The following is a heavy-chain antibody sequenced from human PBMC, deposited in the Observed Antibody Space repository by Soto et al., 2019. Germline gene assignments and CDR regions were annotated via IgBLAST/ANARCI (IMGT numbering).Heavy chain of an antibody. D-gene: IGHD2-2*01. CDR1: GFTFSSYS. Sequence: RRLSFAGSGFTFSSYSMNWVRQAPGKGLEWVSSISSSSSYIYYADSVKGRFTISRDNAKNSLYLQMNSLRAEDTAVYYCATAGYCSSTSCYWGYYGMDVWGQWTTVT. CDR3: ATAGYCSSTSCYWGYYGMDV. CDR2: ISSSSSYI. V-gene: IGHV3-21*01. J-gene: IGHJ6*02.